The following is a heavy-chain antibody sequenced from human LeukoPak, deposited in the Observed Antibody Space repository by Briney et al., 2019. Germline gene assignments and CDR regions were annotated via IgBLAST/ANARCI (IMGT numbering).Heavy chain of an antibody. CDR2: ISGSGGST. D-gene: IGHD3-22*01. Sequence: AGGSLRLSCAASGFTFSSYAMSWVRQAPGKGLEWVSAISGSGGSTYYADSVKGRFTIPRDNSKNTLYLQMNSLRAEDTAVYYCAKMYYYDSSGYQFDYWGQGTLVTVSS. CDR3: AKMYYYDSSGYQFDY. J-gene: IGHJ4*02. V-gene: IGHV3-23*01. CDR1: GFTFSSYA.